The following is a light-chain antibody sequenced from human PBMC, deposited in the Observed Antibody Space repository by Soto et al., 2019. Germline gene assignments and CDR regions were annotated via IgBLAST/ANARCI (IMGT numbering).Light chain of an antibody. CDR2: ENN. J-gene: IGLJ2*01. V-gene: IGLV6-57*04. Sequence: NFMLTQPHSVSESPGKPLSISCTRSSGSIANNYVQWYQQRPGSAPTTVIYENNQRLSGVPDRFSGSTDGSSNSASLTISGLQTEDEADYYCQSYDSDFVVFGGGTKLTVL. CDR1: SGSIANNY. CDR3: QSYDSDFVV.